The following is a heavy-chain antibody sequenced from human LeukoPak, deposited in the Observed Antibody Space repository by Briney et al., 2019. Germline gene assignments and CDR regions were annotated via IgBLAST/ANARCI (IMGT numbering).Heavy chain of an antibody. D-gene: IGHD3-3*01. CDR2: ISHSGST. Sequence: SETLSLTCSLSGHSISSNYYWGWIRQPPGKGLEWIGSISHSGSTYCNPSLKGRLTMSVDTSKNQLFLKLRSVTAADTAIYYCTRGTYYDFWSGYYSDYWGQGTLVAVSS. CDR1: GHSISSNYY. V-gene: IGHV4-38-2*02. J-gene: IGHJ4*02. CDR3: TRGTYYDFWSGYYSDY.